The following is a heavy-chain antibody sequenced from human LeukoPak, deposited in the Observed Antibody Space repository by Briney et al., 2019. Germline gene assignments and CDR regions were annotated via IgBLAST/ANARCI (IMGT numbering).Heavy chain of an antibody. Sequence: ASVKVSCKASGYTFTGYYMHWVRQAPGQGLEWMGRIDPNSGGTNYAQKFQGRVTMTRDTSISTAYMELSSLRSEDTAVYYCARAPRDRKENWFDPWGQGTLVTVSS. V-gene: IGHV1-2*06. J-gene: IGHJ5*02. CDR3: ARAPRDRKENWFDP. CDR2: IDPNSGGT. CDR1: GYTFTGYY.